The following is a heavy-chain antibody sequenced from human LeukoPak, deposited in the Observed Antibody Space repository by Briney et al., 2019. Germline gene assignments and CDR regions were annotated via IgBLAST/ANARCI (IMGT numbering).Heavy chain of an antibody. D-gene: IGHD3-10*01. CDR1: GYTFTSYG. Sequence: SVKVSCKASGYTFTSYGISWVRQAPGQGLEWTGWISAYNGNTNYAQKLHGRVTMTTDTSTSTAYMELRSLRSDDTAVYYCARFRRDSMVRSDAFDIWGQGTMVTVSS. CDR2: ISAYNGNT. J-gene: IGHJ3*02. V-gene: IGHV1-18*01. CDR3: ARFRRDSMVRSDAFDI.